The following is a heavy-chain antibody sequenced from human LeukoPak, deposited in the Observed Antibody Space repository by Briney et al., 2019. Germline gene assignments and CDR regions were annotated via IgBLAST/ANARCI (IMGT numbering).Heavy chain of an antibody. Sequence: SETLSLTCAVSGGSFSGFYWSWIRQPPGKGLEWIGAINHSGSTNYNPSLKSRVTISVDTSKNQFSLNLSSMTAADTAVYYCARSYTAAGTPFDYWGQGTLVTVSS. CDR1: GGSFSGFY. CDR2: INHSGST. CDR3: ARSYTAAGTPFDY. J-gene: IGHJ4*02. V-gene: IGHV4-34*01. D-gene: IGHD6-13*01.